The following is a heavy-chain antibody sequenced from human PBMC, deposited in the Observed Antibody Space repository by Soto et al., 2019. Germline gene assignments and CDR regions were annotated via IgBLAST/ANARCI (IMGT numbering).Heavy chain of an antibody. J-gene: IGHJ4*02. CDR3: ARDDGDYVVDY. CDR1: GFTFSSYA. V-gene: IGHV3-23*01. Sequence: TGGSLRLSCAASGFTFSSYAMSWVRQAPGKGLEWVSAISGSGGSTYHTDSVKGRFTISRDNAKNSLYLQMNSLRAEDTAVYYCARDDGDYVVDYWGQGTLVTVSS. CDR2: ISGSGGST. D-gene: IGHD4-17*01.